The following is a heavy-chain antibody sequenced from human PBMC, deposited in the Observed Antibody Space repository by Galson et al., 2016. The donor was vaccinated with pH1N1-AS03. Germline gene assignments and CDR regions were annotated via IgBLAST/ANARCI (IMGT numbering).Heavy chain of an antibody. CDR1: GLTDGNNY. V-gene: IGHV3-53*05. J-gene: IGHJ4*02. Sequence: SLRLSCAVSGLTDGNNYMSWFRQAPGKGLESVSLIFSGGDTMYAESVRGRFIISRDSSTNTVFLQMNSLRPEDTAIYYCSRDSCNGAGCFPGFWGRGTLVTVSS. D-gene: IGHD2-15*01. CDR2: IFSGGDT. CDR3: SRDSCNGAGCFPGF.